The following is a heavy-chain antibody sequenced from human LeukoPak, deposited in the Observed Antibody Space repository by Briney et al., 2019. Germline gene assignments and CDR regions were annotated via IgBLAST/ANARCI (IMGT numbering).Heavy chain of an antibody. CDR2: IGRDGAGP. J-gene: IGHJ6*03. D-gene: IGHD2-15*01. CDR1: GFTFSNCA. Sequence: GGSLRLSCAASGFTFSNCAMQWVRQAPGRRLEFVSAIGRDGAGPYYADSVKGRFTLSRDNAKNSLYLQMNSLRAEDTAVYYCARPPGRYYYYYMDVWGKGTTVTVSS. CDR3: ARPPGRYYYYYMDV. V-gene: IGHV3-64*02.